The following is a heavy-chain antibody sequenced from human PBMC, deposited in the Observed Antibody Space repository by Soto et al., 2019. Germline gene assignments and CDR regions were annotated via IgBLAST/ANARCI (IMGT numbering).Heavy chain of an antibody. CDR2: ISFDGNII. Sequence: QVHLVESGGGVVQPGGSLRLSCAASEFTFSSYAMHWIRQAPGKGLEWLAVISFDGNIIKYADSVKGRFIISRHNSKNTLYLQMNSLRGDDTAVYYCARTFDTITYYFDYWGQGTLVTVSS. CDR1: EFTFSSYA. V-gene: IGHV3-30-3*01. J-gene: IGHJ4*02. D-gene: IGHD3-9*01. CDR3: ARTFDTITYYFDY.